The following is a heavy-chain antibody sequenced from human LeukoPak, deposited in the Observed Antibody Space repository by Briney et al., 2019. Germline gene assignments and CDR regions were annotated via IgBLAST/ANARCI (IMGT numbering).Heavy chain of an antibody. J-gene: IGHJ6*03. CDR1: GGSISSYY. V-gene: IGHV4-59*01. CDR2: IYYSGST. CDR3: ARVYSEGYYYYYYYMDV. Sequence: SETLSLTCTVSGGSISSYYWSWIRQPPGKGLEWIGYIYYSGSTNYNPSLKSRVTISVDTSKNQLSLKLSSVTAADTAVYYCARVYSEGYYYYYYYMDVWGKGTTVTVSS. D-gene: IGHD3-10*01.